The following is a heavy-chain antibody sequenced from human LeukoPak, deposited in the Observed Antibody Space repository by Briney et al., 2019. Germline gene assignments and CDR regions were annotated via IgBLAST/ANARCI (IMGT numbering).Heavy chain of an antibody. J-gene: IGHJ4*02. V-gene: IGHV3-23*01. CDR3: AKGGTNYYDSSGPLD. CDR2: ISGSGGST. D-gene: IGHD3-22*01. Sequence: PGGSLRLSCAASGFTFSSYWMSWVRQAPGKGLEWVSAISGSGGSTYYADSVKGRFTISRDNSKNTLYLQMNSLRAEDTAVYYCAKGGTNYYDSSGPLDWGQGTLVTVSS. CDR1: GFTFSSYW.